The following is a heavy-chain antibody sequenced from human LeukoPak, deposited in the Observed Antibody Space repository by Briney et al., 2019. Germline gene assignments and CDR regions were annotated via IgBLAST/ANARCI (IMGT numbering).Heavy chain of an antibody. V-gene: IGHV4-59*08. CDR2: IYYSGST. CDR1: GGSISSYY. CDR3: ARLGYYYDSSVGAFDI. J-gene: IGHJ3*02. D-gene: IGHD3-22*01. Sequence: SETLSLTCTVSGGSISSYYWSWLRQPPGKGLEWIGYIYYSGSTNYNPSLKSRVTISVDTSKNQFSLKLSSVTAADTAVYYCARLGYYYDSSVGAFDIWGQGTMVTVSS.